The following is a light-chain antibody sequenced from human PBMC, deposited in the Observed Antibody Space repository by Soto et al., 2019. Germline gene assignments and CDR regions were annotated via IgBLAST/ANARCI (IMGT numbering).Light chain of an antibody. CDR2: EDN. CDR1: SGNIASNY. J-gene: IGLJ2*01. CDR3: QSYDSSNPVV. Sequence: NFMLTQPHSVSESPGKTVTISCTRSSGNIASNYVQWYQQRPGSAPTTVIYEDNQRPSGVPDRFSGSIDSSSNSASLTISGLKTGDQADYYCQSYDSSNPVVFGGGTKLTVL. V-gene: IGLV6-57*04.